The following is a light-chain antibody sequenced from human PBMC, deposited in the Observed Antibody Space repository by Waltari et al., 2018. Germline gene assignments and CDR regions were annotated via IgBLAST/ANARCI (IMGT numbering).Light chain of an antibody. V-gene: IGKV3-11*01. CDR2: DIS. CDR3: QQRSVWPPVT. CDR1: QSVGRY. J-gene: IGKJ5*01. Sequence: IVLTQSPGTLSVFPGERATLSCRASQSVGRYLAWYQQRPGQAPRLLIYDISTRATGVPASFSGSGSGTDFTLTISSPEPEDSAVYYCQQRSVWPPVTFGTGTRLEIK.